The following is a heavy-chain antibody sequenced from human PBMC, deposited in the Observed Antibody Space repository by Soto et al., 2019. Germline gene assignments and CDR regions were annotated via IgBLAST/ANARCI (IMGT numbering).Heavy chain of an antibody. Sequence: EVQLLESGGGLVQPGGSLRLSCAASGFTFSSYAMSWVRQAPGKGLEWVSAISGSGGSTYYADSVKGRFTIPRDNSKNTLCLQRNSVRAADTAVYYCAKMTGSGGSCHNGGRCDAFDIWGQGPMVTVSS. CDR1: GFTFSSYA. CDR3: AKMTGSGGSCHNGGRCDAFDI. CDR2: ISGSGGST. D-gene: IGHD2-15*01. V-gene: IGHV3-23*01. J-gene: IGHJ3*02.